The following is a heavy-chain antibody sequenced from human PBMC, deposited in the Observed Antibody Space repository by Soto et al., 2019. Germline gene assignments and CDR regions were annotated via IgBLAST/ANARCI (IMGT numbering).Heavy chain of an antibody. Sequence: ASVKVSCKASGYTFTSYGISWVREAPGQGLEWMGWISAYNGNTNYAQKLQGRVTMTTDTSTSTAYMELRSLRSDDTAVYYCARDYDYSNYYYGMDVWGQGTTVTSP. CDR2: ISAYNGNT. J-gene: IGHJ6*02. D-gene: IGHD4-4*01. CDR1: GYTFTSYG. CDR3: ARDYDYSNYYYGMDV. V-gene: IGHV1-18*04.